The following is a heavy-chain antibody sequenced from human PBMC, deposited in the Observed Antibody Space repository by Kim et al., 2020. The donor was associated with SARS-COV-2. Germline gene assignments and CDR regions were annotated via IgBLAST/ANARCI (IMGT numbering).Heavy chain of an antibody. V-gene: IGHV4-39*02. D-gene: IGHD3-16*02. J-gene: IGHJ4*02. Sequence: SETLSLTCTVSGGSISSSSYYWGWIRQPPGKGLEWIGSIYYSGSTYYNPSLKSRFTISVDTSKNQFSLKLSSVTAADTAVYYCARDPVKTYYDYVWGSYRYRYFDYWGQGTLVTVSS. CDR3: ARDPVKTYYDYVWGSYRYRYFDY. CDR2: IYYSGST. CDR1: GGSISSSSYY.